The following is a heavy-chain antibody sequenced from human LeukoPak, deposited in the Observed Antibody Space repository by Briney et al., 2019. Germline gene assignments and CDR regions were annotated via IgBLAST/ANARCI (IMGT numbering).Heavy chain of an antibody. CDR1: GFTFSSYW. D-gene: IGHD3-3*01. CDR2: INSDGSST. J-gene: IGHJ5*02. Sequence: GGSLRLSCAASGFTFSSYWMHWVRQAPGKGLVWVSRINSDGSSTSYADSVKGRFTISRDNAKNTLYLQMNSLRAKDTAVYYCARDGAAYDFWSGYYVTEYNWFDPWGQGTLVTVSS. CDR3: ARDGAAYDFWSGYYVTEYNWFDP. V-gene: IGHV3-74*01.